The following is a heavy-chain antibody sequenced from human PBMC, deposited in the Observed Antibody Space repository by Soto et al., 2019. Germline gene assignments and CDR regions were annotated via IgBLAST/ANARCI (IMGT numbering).Heavy chain of an antibody. J-gene: IGHJ4*02. V-gene: IGHV1-18*04. CDR1: GYTFTSYG. CDR2: ISAYNGNT. D-gene: IGHD3-3*01. CDR3: ARGFWSGYSYYFDY. Sequence: VKVCCKASGYTFTSYGISWVRQAPGQGLEWMGWISAYNGNTNYAQKLQGRVTMTTDTSTSTAYMELRSLRSDDTAVYYCARGFWSGYSYYFDYWGQGTLVTVSS.